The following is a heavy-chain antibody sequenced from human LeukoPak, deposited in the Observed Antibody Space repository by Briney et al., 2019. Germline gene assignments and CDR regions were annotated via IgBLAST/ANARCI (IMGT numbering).Heavy chain of an antibody. V-gene: IGHV3-23*01. CDR2: IDGGGVNT. CDR1: GFTFSNYG. D-gene: IGHD6-25*01. CDR3: AKRSARPKPFDC. J-gene: IGHJ4*02. Sequence: GGSLRLSCAGSGFTFSNYGMSWVRQAPGKGLEWVSAIDGGGVNTLYADSVKGRFTISRDNSKNTVYLQMNSLSAEDTAIYYCAKRSARPKPFDCWGQGTLVTVSS.